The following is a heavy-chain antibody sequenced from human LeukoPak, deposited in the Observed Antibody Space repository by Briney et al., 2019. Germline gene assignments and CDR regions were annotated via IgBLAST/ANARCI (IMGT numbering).Heavy chain of an antibody. CDR1: GGTFSSYA. V-gene: IGHV1-2*02. J-gene: IGHJ6*03. CDR3: AKGGTIFGVVTLYYYYYYMDV. D-gene: IGHD3-3*01. CDR2: INPNSGGT. Sequence: ASVKVSCKASGGTFSSYAISWVRQAPGQGLEWMGWINPNSGGTNYAQKFQGRVTMTRDTSISTAYMELSRLRSDDTAVYYCAKGGTIFGVVTLYYYYYYMDVWGKGTTVTVSS.